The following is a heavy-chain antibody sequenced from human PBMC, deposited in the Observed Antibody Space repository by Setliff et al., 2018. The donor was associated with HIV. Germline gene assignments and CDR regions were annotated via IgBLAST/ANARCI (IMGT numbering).Heavy chain of an antibody. CDR1: GFTFSNFA. D-gene: IGHD2-15*01. CDR3: AKDPCSGGSCYSGQFNY. J-gene: IGHJ4*02. CDR2: ISGSGGST. Sequence: PGGSLRLSCAASGFTFSNFAMSWVRQAPGKALEWVSSISGSGGSTYYEDSVKGRFTISRDNSKNTLYLQMNSLRVEDTAVYYCAKDPCSGGSCYSGQFNYWGQGTLVTVSS. V-gene: IGHV3-23*01.